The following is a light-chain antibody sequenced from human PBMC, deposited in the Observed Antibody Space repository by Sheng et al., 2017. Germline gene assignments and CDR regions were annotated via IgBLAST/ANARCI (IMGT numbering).Light chain of an antibody. J-gene: IGLJ1*01. V-gene: IGLV2-18*02. CDR3: CSYAGGGTYV. CDR2: EVS. Sequence: QSALTQPPSVSGSPGQSVAISCTGTSSDVGTYNRVSWYQQPPGTAPKLMLYEVSNRPSGVPDRFSGSKSGNTASLTISGLQAEDEADYYCCSYAGGGTYVFGTGTKVTVL. CDR1: SSDVGTYNR.